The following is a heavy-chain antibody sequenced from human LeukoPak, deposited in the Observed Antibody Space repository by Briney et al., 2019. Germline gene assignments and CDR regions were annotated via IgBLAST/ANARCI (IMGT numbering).Heavy chain of an antibody. J-gene: IGHJ4*02. Sequence: PGTLSLTRSVSGGSISPYYWSWIRQPPGKEQEYIGFIHYTATTNYNPTHESRLTISVDTSKNPFSLKLSSVTAADTAVYYCARHGGPSERSGYLYYLDNWGQGPLVTVSS. CDR3: ARHGGPSERSGYLYYLDN. V-gene: IGHV4-59*08. D-gene: IGHD3-22*01. CDR2: IHYTATT. CDR1: GGSISPYY.